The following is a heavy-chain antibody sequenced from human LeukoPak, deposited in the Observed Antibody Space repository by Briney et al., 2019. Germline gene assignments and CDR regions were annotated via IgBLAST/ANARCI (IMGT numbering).Heavy chain of an antibody. Sequence: ASVKVSCKASGYTFTSYGISWVRQAPGQGLEWMGWISAYNGNTNCAQKLQGRVTMTTDTSTSTAYMELRSLRSDDTAVYYCAREGYYDSSGYFADWGQGTLVTVSS. CDR2: ISAYNGNT. J-gene: IGHJ4*02. CDR3: AREGYYDSSGYFAD. D-gene: IGHD3-22*01. CDR1: GYTFTSYG. V-gene: IGHV1-18*01.